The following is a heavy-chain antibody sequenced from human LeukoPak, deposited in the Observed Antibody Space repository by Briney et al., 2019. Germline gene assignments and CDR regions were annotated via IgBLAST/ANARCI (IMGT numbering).Heavy chain of an antibody. Sequence: ASVKVSCKASGYTFTGYYMHWVRQAPGQGLEWVGWINPNSGGTNYAQKFQGWVTMTRDTSISTAYMELSRLRSDDTAVYYCARPGAVAGELDYWGQGTLVTVSS. CDR2: INPNSGGT. CDR1: GYTFTGYY. D-gene: IGHD6-19*01. J-gene: IGHJ4*02. V-gene: IGHV1-2*04. CDR3: ARPGAVAGELDY.